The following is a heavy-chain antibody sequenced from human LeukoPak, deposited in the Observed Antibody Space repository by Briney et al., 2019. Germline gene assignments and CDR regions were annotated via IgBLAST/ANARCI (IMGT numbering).Heavy chain of an antibody. CDR2: INHSGSA. Sequence: SETLSLTCADYRGSFSGYYWSWIRQPPGKGLEWIGEINHSGSANYNPSLKSPVTISVATSKNQFSLQLSSVTAADTAVYYCARGNPMTTVTTSWFDPWGQGTLVTVSS. CDR1: RGSFSGYY. J-gene: IGHJ5*02. D-gene: IGHD4-11*01. CDR3: ARGNPMTTVTTSWFDP. V-gene: IGHV4-34*01.